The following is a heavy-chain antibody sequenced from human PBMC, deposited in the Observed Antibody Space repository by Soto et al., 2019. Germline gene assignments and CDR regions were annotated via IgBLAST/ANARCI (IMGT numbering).Heavy chain of an antibody. J-gene: IGHJ4*02. CDR3: ARARGWDIVVVPAATYFDY. CDR2: IYYSGST. V-gene: IGHV4-30-4*01. D-gene: IGHD2-2*01. Sequence: SETLSLTCTVSGGSISSGDYYWSWIRQPPGKGLEWIGYIYYSGSTYYNPSLKSRVTISVDTSKNQFSLKLSSVTAADTAVYYCARARGWDIVVVPAATYFDYWGQGXLVTVYS. CDR1: GGSISSGDYY.